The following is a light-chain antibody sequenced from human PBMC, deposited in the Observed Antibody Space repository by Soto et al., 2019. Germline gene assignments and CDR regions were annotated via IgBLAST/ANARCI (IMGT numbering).Light chain of an antibody. CDR2: DVF. V-gene: IGKV1-13*02. CDR1: QGISSA. CDR3: QQLETYPLT. Sequence: AIQVTQSPSSLSASVGDTVTITCRASQGISSAFARYQQKPGKVPRLLIYDVFNLQSGVPSRFSGSGSGTDFTLTISRLQPEDFATYYCQQLETYPLTFGQGTRLEVK. J-gene: IGKJ5*01.